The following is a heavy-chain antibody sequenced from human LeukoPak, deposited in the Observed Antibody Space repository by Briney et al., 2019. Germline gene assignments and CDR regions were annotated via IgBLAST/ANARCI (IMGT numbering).Heavy chain of an antibody. D-gene: IGHD4-17*01. CDR2: IYYSGST. V-gene: IGHV4-59*11. CDR3: ARAAFRYGALDY. J-gene: IGHJ4*02. CDR1: GGSISSHY. Sequence: SETLSLTCTVSGGSISSHYRSWIRQPPGKGLEWIGYIYYSGSTNYNPSLKSRVTISVDTSKNQFSLKLSSVTAADTAVYYCARAAFRYGALDYWGQGTLVTVSS.